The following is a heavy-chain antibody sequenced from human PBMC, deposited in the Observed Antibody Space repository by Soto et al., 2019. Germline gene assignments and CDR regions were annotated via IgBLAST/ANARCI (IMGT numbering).Heavy chain of an antibody. J-gene: IGHJ4*02. CDR1: GGTFSSYA. Sequence: QVQLVQSGAEVKKPWSSVKVSCKASGGTFSSYAISWVRQAPGQGLEWMGGIIPIFGTANYAQKFQGRVTITADESTSTAYMELSSLRSEDTAVYYCAREARINMIVVDHAGSYYFDYWGQGALVTVSS. D-gene: IGHD3-22*01. V-gene: IGHV1-69*01. CDR2: IIPIFGTA. CDR3: AREARINMIVVDHAGSYYFDY.